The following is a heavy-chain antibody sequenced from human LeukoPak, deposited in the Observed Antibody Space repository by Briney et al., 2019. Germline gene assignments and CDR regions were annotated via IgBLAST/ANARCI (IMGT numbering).Heavy chain of an antibody. CDR1: GGAITSGGYS. D-gene: IGHD3-10*01. V-gene: IGHV4-30-2*01. J-gene: IGHJ5*02. CDR3: ARSRQASGLLSS. Sequence: SSETLSLTCTVSGGAITSGGYSWNWIGQPPGKALAWIGCIYDRGPAYYNPSLKSRFTISVDRPKNQFFLNVTSLTAADTAVYYCARSRQASGLLSSWGQGTRVVVSS. CDR2: IYDRGPA.